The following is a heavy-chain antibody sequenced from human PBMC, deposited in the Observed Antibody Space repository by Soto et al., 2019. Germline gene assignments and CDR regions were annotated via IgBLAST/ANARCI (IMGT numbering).Heavy chain of an antibody. D-gene: IGHD6-13*01. V-gene: IGHV1-2*04. CDR3: AREDSSSWEGDYYYYGMDV. CDR2: INPNSGGT. J-gene: IGHJ6*02. CDR1: GYGNTVDY. Sequence: NRACKSSGYGNTVDYSGWRRNKKRQGLEWMGWINPNSGGTNYAQKFQGWVTMTRDTSISTAYMELSRLRSDDTAVYYCAREDSSSWEGDYYYYGMDVWGQGTTVTVS.